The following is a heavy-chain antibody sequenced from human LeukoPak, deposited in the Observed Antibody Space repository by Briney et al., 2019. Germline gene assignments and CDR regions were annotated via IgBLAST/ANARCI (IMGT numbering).Heavy chain of an antibody. V-gene: IGHV3-23*01. CDR3: AKSLGIVVVTAILACDI. CDR1: GFTFSSYA. D-gene: IGHD2-21*02. J-gene: IGHJ3*02. Sequence: PGGSLRLSCAASGFTFSSYAMSWVRQAPGKGLEWVSAICGGGGSTYYADAVKGGFTISRDTTTNTLYLQMNSLRAEDTAVYYCAKSLGIVVVTAILACDIWGQGTMVTVSS. CDR2: ICGGGGST.